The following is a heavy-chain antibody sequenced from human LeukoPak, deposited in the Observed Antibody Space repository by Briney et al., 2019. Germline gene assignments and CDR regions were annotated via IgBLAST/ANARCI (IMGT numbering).Heavy chain of an antibody. V-gene: IGHV1-18*01. CDR3: ARDLRDLEVAAAGPNWFDP. J-gene: IGHJ5*02. Sequence: ASVSVSCKASGYTFTSYGINWVRQAPGQGLEWMGWISAYNGNTNSAQKLQGRITMTTDTSTSTAYMELRSLRSDDTAVYYCARDLRDLEVAAAGPNWFDPWGQGTLVTVSS. CDR2: ISAYNGNT. CDR1: GYTFTSYG. D-gene: IGHD6-13*01.